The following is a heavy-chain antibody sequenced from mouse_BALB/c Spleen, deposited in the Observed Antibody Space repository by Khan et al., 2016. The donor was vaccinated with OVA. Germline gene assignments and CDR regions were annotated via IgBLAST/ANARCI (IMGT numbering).Heavy chain of an antibody. J-gene: IGHJ2*01. V-gene: IGHV5-17*02. Sequence: EVELVESGGGLVQPGGSRKLSCAASGFTFSRFGMHWVRQAPEKGLEWVAYISSGSSTIYYAETVKGRFTHSRDNPKNTLFLQMTSLRSEDTAMYYCARGSNFDYWGQGTTLTVSS. CDR1: GFTFSRFG. CDR3: ARGSNFDY. CDR2: ISSGSSTI.